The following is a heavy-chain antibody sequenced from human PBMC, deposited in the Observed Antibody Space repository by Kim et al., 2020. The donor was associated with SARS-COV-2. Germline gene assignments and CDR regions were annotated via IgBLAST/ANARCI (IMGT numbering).Heavy chain of an antibody. CDR2: IIPIFGTA. Sequence: SVKVSCKASGGTFSSYAISWVRQAPGQGLEWMGGIIPIFGTANYAQKFQGRVTITADESTSTAYMELSSLRSEDTAVYYCARDYGVSAYSSSWYASAYWGQGTLVTVSS. V-gene: IGHV1-69*13. D-gene: IGHD6-13*01. CDR3: ARDYGVSAYSSSWYASAY. J-gene: IGHJ4*02. CDR1: GGTFSSYA.